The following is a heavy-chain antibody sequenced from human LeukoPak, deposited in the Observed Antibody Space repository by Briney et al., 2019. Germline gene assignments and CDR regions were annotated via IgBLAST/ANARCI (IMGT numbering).Heavy chain of an antibody. CDR3: ARSIRFSADSSGLIYAFDI. D-gene: IGHD3-22*01. CDR1: GYTFTRYY. Sequence: ASVKVSCKASGYTFTRYYMHWVRQAPGQGLEWMGIINPSGGSTSYAQKFQGRVTMTRDTSASTVYMELTSLRSEDTAVYYCARSIRFSADSSGLIYAFDIWGQGTMVTVSS. V-gene: IGHV1-46*01. CDR2: INPSGGST. J-gene: IGHJ3*02.